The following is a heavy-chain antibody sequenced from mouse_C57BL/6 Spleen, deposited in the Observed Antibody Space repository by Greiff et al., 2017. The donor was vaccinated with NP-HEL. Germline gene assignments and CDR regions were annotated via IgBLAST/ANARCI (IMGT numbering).Heavy chain of an antibody. CDR1: GYTFTSYW. CDR2: INPSSGYT. V-gene: IGHV1-7*01. J-gene: IGHJ4*01. CDR3: ASQEGYDYDVRNAMDY. Sequence: VQLQESGAELAKPGASVTLSCKASGYTFTSYWMHWVKQRPVQGLEWIGSINPSSGYTKYNQKFKDKAKLTADTSSSTAYMQLSSLTYEDSAVYYCASQEGYDYDVRNAMDYWGQGTSVTVSS. D-gene: IGHD2-4*01.